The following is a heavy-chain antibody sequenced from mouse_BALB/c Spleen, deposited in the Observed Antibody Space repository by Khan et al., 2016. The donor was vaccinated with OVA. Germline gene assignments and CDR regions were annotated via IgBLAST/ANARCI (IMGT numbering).Heavy chain of an antibody. CDR1: GYTFTDYA. Sequence: QVQLQQSGTELVRPGVSVKISCRASGYTFTDYAMHWVKQRHAKSLEWIGVISTNYGDADYNQKFQGRASMTVDRSSSTVYVELARLTSEDSAIYYCVRGVKFAYWGQGTLVIVSA. J-gene: IGHJ3*01. CDR3: VRGVKFAY. CDR2: ISTNYGDA. V-gene: IGHV1S137*01.